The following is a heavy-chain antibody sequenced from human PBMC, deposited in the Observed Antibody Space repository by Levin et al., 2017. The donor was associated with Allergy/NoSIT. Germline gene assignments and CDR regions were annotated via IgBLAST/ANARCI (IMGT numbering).Heavy chain of an antibody. CDR3: ARDPGGYYYGSGSVY. CDR2: ISAYNGNT. Sequence: GESLKISCQASGYTFTSYGISWVRQAPGQGLEWMGWISAYNGNTNYAQKLQGRVTMTTDTSTSTAYMELRSLRSDDTAVYYCARDPGGYYYGSGSVYWGQGTLVTVSS. J-gene: IGHJ4*02. CDR1: GYTFTSYG. V-gene: IGHV1-18*01. D-gene: IGHD3-10*01.